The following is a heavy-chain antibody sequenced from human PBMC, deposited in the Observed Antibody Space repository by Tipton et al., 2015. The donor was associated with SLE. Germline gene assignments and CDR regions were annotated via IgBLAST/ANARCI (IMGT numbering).Heavy chain of an antibody. CDR3: ARDWVVGATLDRFDP. J-gene: IGHJ5*02. CDR1: GVSISGAY. Sequence: GLVKPSETLSLTCNVSGVSISGAYWSWIRQPPGKGLEWIGSIHYSGTTYYNPSLNSRFTISVDTSKNQFSLKVTSVTATDTAVYYCARDWVVGATLDRFDPWGQGTLVTVSS. V-gene: IGHV4-39*02. CDR2: IHYSGTT. D-gene: IGHD1-26*01.